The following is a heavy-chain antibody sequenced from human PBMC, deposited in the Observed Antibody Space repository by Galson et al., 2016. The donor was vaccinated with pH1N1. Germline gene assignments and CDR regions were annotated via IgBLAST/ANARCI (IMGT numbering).Heavy chain of an antibody. J-gene: IGHJ6*02. D-gene: IGHD3-3*01. V-gene: IGHV1-69*06. CDR3: ARGRVPIFGVIKYYGMDV. Sequence: QSGAEVKKFGALVKVSCKASGGTISEYAISWVRQAPGQGLEWMGGIIPIFGTPNYAQNFRGRLKITADKSTSTVYLEKKSLTPDDTAVYYCARGRVPIFGVIKYYGMDVWGQGTTVTVSS. CDR2: IIPIFGTP. CDR1: GGTISEYA.